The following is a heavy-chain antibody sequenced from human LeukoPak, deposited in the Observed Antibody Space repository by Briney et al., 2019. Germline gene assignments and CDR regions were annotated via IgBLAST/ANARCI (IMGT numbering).Heavy chain of an antibody. CDR2: ISGSGGST. Sequence: GGSLRLSCAASGFTFSSYAMSWVRQAPGKGLEWVSAISGSGGSTYYADSAKGRFTISRDNSKNTLYLQMNSLRAEDTALYYCASRDPCSGGSCYGLGYWGQGTLVTVSS. D-gene: IGHD2-15*01. V-gene: IGHV3-23*01. CDR1: GFTFSSYA. J-gene: IGHJ4*02. CDR3: ASRDPCSGGSCYGLGY.